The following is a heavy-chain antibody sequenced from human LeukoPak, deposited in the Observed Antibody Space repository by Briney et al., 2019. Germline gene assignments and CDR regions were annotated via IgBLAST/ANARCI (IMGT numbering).Heavy chain of an antibody. V-gene: IGHV3-23*01. D-gene: IGHD4/OR15-4a*01. Sequence: GGSLRLSCAASGFTFSSYAMSWVRQAPGKGLEWVSAISGSGGSTYYADSVKGRFTISRDNSKNTLYLQMNSLRAEDTAVYYCTTGKDYYGASGLLGGQGTLVTVSS. CDR3: TTGKDYYGASGLL. J-gene: IGHJ4*02. CDR2: ISGSGGST. CDR1: GFTFSSYA.